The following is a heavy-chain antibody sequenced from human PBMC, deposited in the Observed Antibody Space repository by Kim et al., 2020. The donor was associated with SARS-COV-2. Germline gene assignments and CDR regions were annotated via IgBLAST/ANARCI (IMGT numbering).Heavy chain of an antibody. CDR2: ISGSGGST. D-gene: IGHD3-3*01. CDR3: AKEAYYDFWSGYSGAFDI. CDR1: GFTFSSYA. J-gene: IGHJ3*02. V-gene: IGHV3-23*01. Sequence: GGSLRLSCAASGFTFSSYAMSWVRQAPGKGLEWVSAISGSGGSTYYADSVKGRFTISRDNSKNTLYLQMNSLRAEDTAVYYCAKEAYYDFWSGYSGAFDIWGQGTMVTVSS.